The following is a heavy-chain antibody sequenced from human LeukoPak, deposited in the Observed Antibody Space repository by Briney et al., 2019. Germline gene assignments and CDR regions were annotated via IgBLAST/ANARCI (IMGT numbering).Heavy chain of an antibody. CDR2: ISWNSGSI. D-gene: IGHD6-19*01. CDR1: GFTFDDYA. CDR3: ARDCAQWLVHLESNYYYGMDV. J-gene: IGHJ6*02. Sequence: GGSLRLSCAASGFTFDDYAMHWVRQAPGKGLEWVSGISWNSGSIGYADSVKGRFTISRDNSKNTVDLQMNNLRAEDTAVYYCARDCAQWLVHLESNYYYGMDVWGQGTTVTVSS. V-gene: IGHV3-9*01.